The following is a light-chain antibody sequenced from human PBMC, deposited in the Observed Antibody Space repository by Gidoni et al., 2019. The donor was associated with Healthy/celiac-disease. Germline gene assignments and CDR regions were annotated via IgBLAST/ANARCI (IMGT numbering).Light chain of an antibody. CDR1: QSVSSN. J-gene: IGKJ1*01. Sequence: EIVMTQSPATLSVSPGERATLSCRASQSVSSNLAWSQQKPDQAPRLLIYGASTRATGIPARFSGSGSGKEFTLTISSLQSEDFAVYYCQQYNNWPRTFGQGTKVEIK. CDR2: GAS. CDR3: QQYNNWPRT. V-gene: IGKV3-15*01.